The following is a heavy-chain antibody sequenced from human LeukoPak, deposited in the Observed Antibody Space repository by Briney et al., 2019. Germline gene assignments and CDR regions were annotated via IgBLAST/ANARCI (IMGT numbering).Heavy chain of an antibody. CDR3: ARGVRGISMIVAGDY. D-gene: IGHD3-22*01. Sequence: GGSLRLSCAASGFTFDDYAMHWVRQGPGKGLGWVSGFSWNSGSIGYADSVKGRFTISRDNAKNSLYLQMDSLRAEDTAVYYCARGVRGISMIVAGDYWGQGTLVTVSS. J-gene: IGHJ4*02. V-gene: IGHV3-9*01. CDR2: FSWNSGSI. CDR1: GFTFDDYA.